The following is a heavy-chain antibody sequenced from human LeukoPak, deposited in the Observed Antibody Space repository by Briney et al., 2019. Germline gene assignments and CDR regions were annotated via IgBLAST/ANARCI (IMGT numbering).Heavy chain of an antibody. CDR1: GFTFSSYA. Sequence: GGSLRLSCAASGFTFSSYAMHWVRQAPGKGLEWVSVIYSGGSTYYADSVKGRFTISRDNSKNTLYLQMNSLRAEDTAVYYCARDRRGIAVAGIEGGGYYFDYWGQGTLVTVSS. V-gene: IGHV3-53*01. J-gene: IGHJ4*02. CDR2: IYSGGST. CDR3: ARDRRGIAVAGIEGGGYYFDY. D-gene: IGHD6-19*01.